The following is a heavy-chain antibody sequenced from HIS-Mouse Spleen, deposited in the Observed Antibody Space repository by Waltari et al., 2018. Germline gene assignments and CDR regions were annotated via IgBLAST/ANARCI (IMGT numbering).Heavy chain of an antibody. CDR2: ISYDGSNK. J-gene: IGHJ4*02. CDR3: AKDKHHAFDY. V-gene: IGHV3-30*18. CDR1: GFTFSSYG. Sequence: QVQLVESGGGVVQPGRSLSLSCAASGFTFSSYGMHWGRQAPGKGLEWVAVISYDGSNKYYADSVKGRFTISRDNSKNTLYLQMNSLRAEDTAVYYCAKDKHHAFDYWGQGTLVTVSS.